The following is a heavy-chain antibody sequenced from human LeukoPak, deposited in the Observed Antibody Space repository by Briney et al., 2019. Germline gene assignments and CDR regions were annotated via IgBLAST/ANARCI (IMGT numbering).Heavy chain of an antibody. CDR3: VGDPTTNRFQYFQY. D-gene: IGHD1-26*01. J-gene: IGHJ1*01. V-gene: IGHV3-69-1*02. CDR1: GFTFSIYA. Sequence: KTGGSLRLSCAASGFTFSIYAMSCVRQAPGKGLEWVSCMDRHTDIYYANSVRGRFTISRDNAKNSVFLQMNRLTVEDTAVYYCVGDPTTNRFQYFQYWGQGALVTVSS. CDR2: MDRHTDI.